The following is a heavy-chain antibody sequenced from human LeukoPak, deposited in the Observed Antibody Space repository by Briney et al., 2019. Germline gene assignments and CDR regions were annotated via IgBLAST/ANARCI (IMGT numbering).Heavy chain of an antibody. CDR3: ARDLGYCTGGVCYMRLKGYYMDV. V-gene: IGHV1-69*13. D-gene: IGHD2-8*02. J-gene: IGHJ6*03. Sequence: PSVNVSCKASGGTFSGYAISWVRQAPGHGLEWMGGIIPIFGTANYAQKFQGRVTITADESTSTAYMELSSLRSEDTAVYYCARDLGYCTGGVCYMRLKGYYMDVWGKGTTVTVSS. CDR2: IIPIFGTA. CDR1: GGTFSGYA.